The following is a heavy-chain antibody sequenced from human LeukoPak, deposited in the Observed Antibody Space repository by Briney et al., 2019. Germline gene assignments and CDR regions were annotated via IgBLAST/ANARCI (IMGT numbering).Heavy chain of an antibody. D-gene: IGHD3-3*01. CDR2: LSTSGSYI. V-gene: IGHV3-21*01. CDR3: ARGNYDFAYDP. Sequence: KAGGSLRLSCAASGFIVNDFDMNWVRQAPGKGLEWVSYLSTSGSYIHYADSVKGRFTISRDAGKNSLYLQLDSLTVEDTAVYFCARGNYDFAYDPWGQGTLVTVSS. J-gene: IGHJ5*01. CDR1: GFIVNDFD.